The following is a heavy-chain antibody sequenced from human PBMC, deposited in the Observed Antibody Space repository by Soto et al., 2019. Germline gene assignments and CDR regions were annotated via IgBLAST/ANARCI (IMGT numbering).Heavy chain of an antibody. D-gene: IGHD3-16*01. Sequence: SETLSVICNVSGGSISNDYWTWVRQSPEKGLEWIGYMYYNGNINYNPSLKSRVTISIDTSKNQFSLTLKSVTAADTAVYYCASGGNWFDPWGQGVLVTVSS. CDR1: GGSISNDY. V-gene: IGHV4-59*01. CDR3: ASGGNWFDP. CDR2: MYYNGNI. J-gene: IGHJ5*02.